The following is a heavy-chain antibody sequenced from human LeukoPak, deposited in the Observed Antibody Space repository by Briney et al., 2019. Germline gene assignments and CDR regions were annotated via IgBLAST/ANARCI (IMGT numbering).Heavy chain of an antibody. CDR2: ISVSGGTI. V-gene: IGHV3-48*03. CDR1: GFTFSTYE. CDR3: ARGDGGYYYGMDV. Sequence: GGSLRLSCAASGFTFSTYEMNWVRQAPGKGLEWVSYISVSGGTIKYADSVKGRFTISRDNAKNSLYLQLNGLRAEDTAVYYCARGDGGYYYGMDVWGQGTTVTVSS. J-gene: IGHJ6*02. D-gene: IGHD3-3*01.